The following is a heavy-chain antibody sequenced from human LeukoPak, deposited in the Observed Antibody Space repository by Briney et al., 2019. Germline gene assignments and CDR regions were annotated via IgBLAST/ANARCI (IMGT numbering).Heavy chain of an antibody. D-gene: IGHD6-19*01. CDR1: GGSISSYY. CDR3: ARAGAVADLLYYFDY. V-gene: IGHV4-4*07. Sequence: PSETLSLTCTVSGGSISSYYWSWIRQPAGKGLEWIGRIYTSGSTNYNPSLKSRVTMSVDTSKNQFSLKLSSVTAADTAVYYCARAGAVADLLYYFDYWGQGTLVTVSS. J-gene: IGHJ4*02. CDR2: IYTSGST.